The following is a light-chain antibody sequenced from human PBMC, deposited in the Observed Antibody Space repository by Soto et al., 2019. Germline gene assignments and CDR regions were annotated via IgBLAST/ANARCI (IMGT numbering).Light chain of an antibody. J-gene: IGKJ2*01. CDR3: QQYNNWPPEYS. CDR1: QSVSSK. CDR2: DAS. Sequence: EIVMTQSPATLSVSPGERATLSCRASQSVSSKLAWYQQKPGQAPRLLIYDASTRATGIPARFSGSGSRTEFTLTLSSLQSEDFAVYYCQQYNNWPPEYSFGQGTKLEIK. V-gene: IGKV3-15*01.